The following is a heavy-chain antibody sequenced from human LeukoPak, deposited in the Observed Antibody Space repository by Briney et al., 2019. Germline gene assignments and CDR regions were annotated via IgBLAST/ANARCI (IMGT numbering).Heavy chain of an antibody. CDR1: KFTFVNYA. CDR3: ARAYYYDSGSYYGHFDY. D-gene: IGHD3-10*01. J-gene: IGHJ4*02. CDR2: ISGSGDAT. Sequence: GGSLRLPSAASKFTFVNYAMSWVRQAPGKGLEWVSTISGSGDATYYADSVKGRFTISRDNSKSTLYLQMNSLRAEDTALYYCARAYYYDSGSYYGHFDYWGRGTLVTVSS. V-gene: IGHV3-23*01.